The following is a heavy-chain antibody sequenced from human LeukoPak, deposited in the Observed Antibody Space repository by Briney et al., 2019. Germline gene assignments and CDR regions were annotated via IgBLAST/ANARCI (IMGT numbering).Heavy chain of an antibody. Sequence: GRSLRLSCAASGFTFSRYGMHWVRQAPGKGLEWVAVVSFEGSNKYYADPVKGRFTISRDNSKNTLSLQMNGLRAEDTAVYYCAKDMGYYYGSGSYPPENDYWGQGTLVTVSS. V-gene: IGHV3-30*18. J-gene: IGHJ4*02. CDR3: AKDMGYYYGSGSYPPENDY. CDR1: GFTFSRYG. D-gene: IGHD3-10*01. CDR2: VSFEGSNK.